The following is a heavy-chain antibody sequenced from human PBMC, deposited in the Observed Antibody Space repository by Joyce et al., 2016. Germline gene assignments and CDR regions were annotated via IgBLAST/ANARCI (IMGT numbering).Heavy chain of an antibody. D-gene: IGHD6-19*01. CDR3: ARGSIDSVWA. Sequence: QVQLQQSGPGLVKPSQTLSLTCAISGDSVSSNSAAWSWFRQSPSRGLQWLASTYYRSEWKTDYAEVVGCGLTINPDTSKEQYYLQLNSVTPEGTAVYYCARGSIDSVWAWGQGALVTVSS. V-gene: IGHV6-1*01. J-gene: IGHJ5*02. CDR2: TYYRSEWKT. CDR1: GDSVSSNSAA.